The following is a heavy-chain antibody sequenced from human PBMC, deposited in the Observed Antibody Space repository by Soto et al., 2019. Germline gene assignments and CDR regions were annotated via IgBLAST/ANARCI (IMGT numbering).Heavy chain of an antibody. V-gene: IGHV3-48*02. CDR1: GFTFSDYS. CDR2: ITSDGGVT. J-gene: IGHJ4*02. D-gene: IGHD4-17*01. Sequence: EVQLVESGGGLVHPGGSLRLSSAASGFTFSDYSMNWVRQAPGKGLEWVSYITSDGGVTYYADSVKGRFSVSRDNDKKSLFLQMNSLRDEDTAVYYCARLPKGSTVTSWGQGTLVTVSS. CDR3: ARLPKGSTVTS.